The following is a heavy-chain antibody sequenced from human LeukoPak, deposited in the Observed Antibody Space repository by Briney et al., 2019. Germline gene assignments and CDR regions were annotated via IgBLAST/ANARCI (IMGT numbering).Heavy chain of an antibody. V-gene: IGHV3-30*18. Sequence: PGGSLRLSCAASGFTFSSHGMNWVRQAPGKGLEWVAVISYDSNNIHYADSVKGRFTISRDNSKNTLYLQMNSLRAEDTAVYYCAEGSKYYFASGSYFPVYWGQGTQVIVSS. CDR3: AEGSKYYFASGSYFPVY. CDR2: ISYDSNNI. CDR1: GFTFSSHG. D-gene: IGHD3-10*01. J-gene: IGHJ4*02.